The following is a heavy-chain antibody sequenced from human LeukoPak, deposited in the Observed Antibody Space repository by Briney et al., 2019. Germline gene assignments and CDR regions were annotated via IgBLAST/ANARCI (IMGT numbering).Heavy chain of an antibody. CDR2: IYYSGST. J-gene: IGHJ4*02. CDR3: ARGGIGAAGPVGY. Sequence: PSETLSLTCTVSGGSISRYYRSWIRQPPGRRLEWIGYIYYSGSTNYNPSLKSRVTISVDTSKNQFSLKLSSVTAADTAVYYCARGGIGAAGPVGYWGQGTLVTVSS. V-gene: IGHV4-59*01. CDR1: GGSISRYY. D-gene: IGHD6-13*01.